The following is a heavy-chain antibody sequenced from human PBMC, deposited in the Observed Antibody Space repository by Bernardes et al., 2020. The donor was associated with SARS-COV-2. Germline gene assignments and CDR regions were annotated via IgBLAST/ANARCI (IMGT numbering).Heavy chain of an antibody. Sequence: SLSLSCAASGFTFSSSSMNWVRQAPGPGLEWVSSISSSSSYIYYADSVKGRFTISRDNAKNSLYLQMNSLRAEDTAVYYCATIAGDYWGQGTLVTVSS. CDR3: ATIAGDY. D-gene: IGHD6-13*01. CDR2: ISSSSSYI. J-gene: IGHJ4*02. CDR1: GFTFSSSS. V-gene: IGHV3-21*01.